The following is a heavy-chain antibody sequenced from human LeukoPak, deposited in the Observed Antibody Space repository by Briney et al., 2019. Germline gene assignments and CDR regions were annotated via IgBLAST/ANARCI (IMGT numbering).Heavy chain of an antibody. Sequence: SETLSLTCAVFGGSLSGYYWTWIRQPPGKGLEWIGEIIDDGTTKYNSSLKSRVTISIDTSKNQIFLKLRSTTAADTAHYYCARAEINDYNRYWGQGILVIVSS. J-gene: IGHJ4*02. D-gene: IGHD4-11*01. V-gene: IGHV4-34*12. CDR3: ARAEINDYNRY. CDR2: IIDDGTT. CDR1: GGSLSGYY.